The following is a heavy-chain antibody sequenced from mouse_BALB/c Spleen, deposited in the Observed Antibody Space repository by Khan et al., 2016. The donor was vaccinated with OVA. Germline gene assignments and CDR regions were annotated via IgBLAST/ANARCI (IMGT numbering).Heavy chain of an antibody. D-gene: IGHD2-3*01. CDR1: GYSITSDYA. V-gene: IGHV3-2*02. J-gene: IGHJ4*01. Sequence: EVQLVESGPGLVNPSQSLSLTCTVTGYSITSDYAWNWIRQFPGNKLEWMGYINYSGNTNYNPALKSRISITRDTSKNQFFLQLNSVTTEDTATYYCARDGSRYNYAMDYWGQGTSLTVSS. CDR2: INYSGNT. CDR3: ARDGSRYNYAMDY.